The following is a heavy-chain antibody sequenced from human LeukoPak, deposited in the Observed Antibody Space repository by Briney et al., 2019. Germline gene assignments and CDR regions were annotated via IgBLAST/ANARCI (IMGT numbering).Heavy chain of an antibody. V-gene: IGHV4-39*01. CDR3: ASHLIAAGGSTLGS. Sequence: SETLSLTCTVSGGSISSNNYFWGWIRQPPGKGLEWIATISFDGRTYYNPSLTSRVTISVDTSKNQFSLKLSSVTAADTAVYFCASHLIAAGGSTLGSWGQGTLVTVSS. D-gene: IGHD6-13*01. CDR2: ISFDGRT. CDR1: GGSISSNNYF. J-gene: IGHJ5*02.